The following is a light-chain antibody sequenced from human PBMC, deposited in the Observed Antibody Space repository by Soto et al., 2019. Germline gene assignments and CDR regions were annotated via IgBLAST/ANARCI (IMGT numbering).Light chain of an antibody. J-gene: IGKJ2*01. V-gene: IGKV3-20*01. CDR3: QQYGSSSLYT. CDR1: QSVSSSY. Sequence: EIVLTQSPGTLSLSPGERATLSCRASQSVSSSYLGWYQQKPGQAPRLLIYGASSSATGIPDRFSGSGSGTDFTLTISRLDPEDFAVYYCQQYGSSSLYTFGQGTKLEIK. CDR2: GAS.